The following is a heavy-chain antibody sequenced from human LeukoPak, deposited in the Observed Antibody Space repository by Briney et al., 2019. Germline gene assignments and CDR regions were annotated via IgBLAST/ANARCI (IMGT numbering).Heavy chain of an antibody. CDR3: ASVLGRPGYCSGGSCYPGLVYYGMDV. CDR2: ISSGNNYI. V-gene: IGHV3-21*01. CDR1: GFTFDDYT. D-gene: IGHD2-15*01. J-gene: IGHJ6*02. Sequence: GGSQRLSCAASGFTFDDYTMHWVRQAPGKGLEWVSSISSGNNYIYYADSVKGRFTISRDNAKNSLYLQMNSLRAEDTAVYYCASVLGRPGYCSGGSCYPGLVYYGMDVWGQGTTVTVSS.